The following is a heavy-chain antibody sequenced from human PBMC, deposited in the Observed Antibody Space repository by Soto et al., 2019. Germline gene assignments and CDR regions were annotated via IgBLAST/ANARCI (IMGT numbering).Heavy chain of an antibody. J-gene: IGHJ4*02. CDR2: LSDSGDSI. CDR3: AKVSSSWYAGLFDL. V-gene: IGHV3-23*01. Sequence: EVQLLESGGGLVQPGRSLRLSCTASGFTFSRHAMTWVRQAPGKGLGWVSGLSDSGDSIYYADSVKGRFTISRDNSMNTLYLQMNTLRVEDTAVYYCAKVSSSWYAGLFDLWGQGTLVTVSS. D-gene: IGHD6-13*01. CDR1: GFTFSRHA.